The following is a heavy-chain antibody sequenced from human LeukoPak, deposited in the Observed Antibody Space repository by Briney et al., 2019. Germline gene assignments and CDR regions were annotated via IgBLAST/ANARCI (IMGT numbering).Heavy chain of an antibody. D-gene: IGHD6-13*01. CDR3: ASSIAVAGNYYYYMDV. V-gene: IGHV4-4*07. CDR2: IYTSGST. CDR1: GGSISSYY. J-gene: IGHJ6*03. Sequence: PSETLSLTCTVSGGSISSYYWSWIRQPAGEGREWIGRIYTSGSTDYNPSLKSRVTMSVDTSKNQCSLKLSSVTAADTAVYYCASSIAVAGNYYYYMDVWGKGTTVTVSS.